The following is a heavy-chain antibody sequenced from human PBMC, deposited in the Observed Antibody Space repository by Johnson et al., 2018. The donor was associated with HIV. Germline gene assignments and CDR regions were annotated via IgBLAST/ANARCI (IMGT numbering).Heavy chain of an antibody. Sequence: VQLVESGGGLVQPGGSLRLSCAASGFTFSSYWMSWVRQAPGKGLEWVANIKQDGSEKYYVDSVKGRFTISRDNAKNSLYLQMNSLRAEDTAVYYCARDRLSWGYYVGTAFDIWGQGTIVTVSS. D-gene: IGHD1-26*01. CDR1: GFTFSSYW. V-gene: IGHV3-7*01. CDR3: ARDRLSWGYYVGTAFDI. J-gene: IGHJ3*02. CDR2: IKQDGSEK.